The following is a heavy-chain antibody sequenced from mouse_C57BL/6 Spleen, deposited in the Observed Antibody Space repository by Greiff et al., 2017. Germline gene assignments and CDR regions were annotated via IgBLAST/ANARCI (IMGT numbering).Heavy chain of an antibody. D-gene: IGHD2-5*01. CDR2: ISSGSSTI. CDR3: APGDSNTDYFDY. Sequence: DVKVEESGGGLVKPGGSLKLSCAASGFTFSDYGMHWVRQAPEKGLEWVAYISSGSSTIYYADTVKGRFPISRDNAKNTLFLQMTSLRSEDTAMYYGAPGDSNTDYFDYWGQGTTLAVSS. CDR1: GFTFSDYG. J-gene: IGHJ2*01. V-gene: IGHV5-17*01.